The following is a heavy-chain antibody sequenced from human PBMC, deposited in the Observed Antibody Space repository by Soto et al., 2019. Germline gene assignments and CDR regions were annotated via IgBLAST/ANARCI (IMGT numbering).Heavy chain of an antibody. CDR1: GGPFSGYY. CDR2: INYSGNT. J-gene: IGHJ4*02. CDR3: ARGIGGTSDY. D-gene: IGHD2-15*01. Sequence: ASETLSLTCAVHGGPFSGYYWSWIRHPPGKGLEWIGEINYSGNTNYTPSLKSRVTISVDTSKKHFSLKLSSVTAADTAVYYCARGIGGTSDYWGQGTLVTVSS. V-gene: IGHV4-34*01.